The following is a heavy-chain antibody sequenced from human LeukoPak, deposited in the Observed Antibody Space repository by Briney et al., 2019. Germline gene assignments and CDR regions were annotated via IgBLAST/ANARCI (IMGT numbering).Heavy chain of an antibody. CDR3: ARDRFYGGAVAPIDY. V-gene: IGHV4-39*07. CDR2: IYYSGST. CDR1: GGSISSSSYY. J-gene: IGHJ4*02. D-gene: IGHD4/OR15-4a*01. Sequence: PSETLSLTCTVSGGSISSSSYYWGWIRQPPGKGLEWIGSIYYSGSTYYNPSLKSRVTISVDTSKNQFSLKLSSVTAADTAVYYCARDRFYGGAVAPIDYWGQGTLVTVSS.